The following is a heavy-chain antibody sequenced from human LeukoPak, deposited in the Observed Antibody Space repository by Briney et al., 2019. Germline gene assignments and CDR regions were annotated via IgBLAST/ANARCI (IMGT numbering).Heavy chain of an antibody. Sequence: PGGSLRLSCAASGFTFSSYSMNWVRQAPGKGLEWVSSISSSSSYIYYADSVKGRFTISRDNAKNSLYLQMNSLRAEDTAVYYCAKRGGNFDSGNYDYWGQGTLVTVSS. D-gene: IGHD3-10*01. CDR1: GFTFSSYS. V-gene: IGHV3-21*01. CDR3: AKRGGNFDSGNYDY. CDR2: ISSSSSYI. J-gene: IGHJ4*02.